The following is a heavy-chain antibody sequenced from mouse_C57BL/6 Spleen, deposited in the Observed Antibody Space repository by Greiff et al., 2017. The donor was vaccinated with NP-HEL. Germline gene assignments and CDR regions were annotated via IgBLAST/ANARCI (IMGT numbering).Heavy chain of an antibody. CDR3: ARDYGSSYN. D-gene: IGHD1-1*01. CDR2: ISSGSSTI. J-gene: IGHJ2*01. V-gene: IGHV5-17*01. Sequence: EVKLQESGGGLVKPGGSLKLSCAASGFTFSDYGMHWVRQAPEKGLEWVAYISSGSSTIYYADTVKGRFTISRDNAKNTLFLQMTSLRSEDTAMYYCARDYGSSYNWGQGTTLTVSS. CDR1: GFTFSDYG.